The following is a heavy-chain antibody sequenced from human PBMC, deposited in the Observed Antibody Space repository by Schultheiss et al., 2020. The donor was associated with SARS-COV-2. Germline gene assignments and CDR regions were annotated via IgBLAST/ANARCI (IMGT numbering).Heavy chain of an antibody. CDR2: TWYDGSNK. CDR1: GFTFSSYA. J-gene: IGHJ6*02. V-gene: IGHV3-33*08. Sequence: GGSLRLSCAASGFTFSSYAMSWVRQAPGKGLDWVAVTWYDGSNKYYADSVKGRFTVSRDNAKNSLYLQMNSLRAEDTAVYYCARDDYGMDVWGQGTTVTGSS. CDR3: ARDDYGMDV.